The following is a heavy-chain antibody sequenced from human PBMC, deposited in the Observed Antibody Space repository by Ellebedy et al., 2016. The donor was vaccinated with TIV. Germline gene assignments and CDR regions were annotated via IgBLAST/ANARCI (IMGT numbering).Heavy chain of an antibody. Sequence: GGSLRLXXAASGFTFSGYAMSWVRQAPGKGLEWVSAISGSGGSTYYADSVKGRFTISRDNSKNTLYLQMNSLRAEDTAVYYCAIFSGSETSPFDYWGQGTLVTVSS. V-gene: IGHV3-23*01. CDR3: AIFSGSETSPFDY. CDR2: ISGSGGST. CDR1: GFTFSGYA. D-gene: IGHD1-26*01. J-gene: IGHJ4*02.